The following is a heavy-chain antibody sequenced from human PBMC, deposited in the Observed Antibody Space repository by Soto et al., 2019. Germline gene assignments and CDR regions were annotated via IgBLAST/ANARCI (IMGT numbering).Heavy chain of an antibody. D-gene: IGHD1-7*01. V-gene: IGHV3-23*01. J-gene: IGHJ4*02. Sequence: GGSLRLSCAASGFTFSTYALSWVRQAPGKGLEGVSAISANGQGIYYADSVRGRFTISSDNSKNTIFLHIDSLRAEDTAVYYCAKDRNYPRDQFHYWGQGTLVTVSS. CDR1: GFTFSTYA. CDR3: AKDRNYPRDQFHY. CDR2: ISANGQGI.